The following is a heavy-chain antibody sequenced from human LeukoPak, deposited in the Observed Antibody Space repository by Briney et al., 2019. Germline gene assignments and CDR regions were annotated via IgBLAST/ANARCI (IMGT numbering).Heavy chain of an antibody. CDR2: IWYDGSNK. J-gene: IGHJ4*02. CDR3: AREVKYYDSSGYYYRYFDY. D-gene: IGHD3-22*01. Sequence: GGSLRLSCAASGFTFSNSWMHWVRQAPGKGLEWVALIWYDGSNKYYADSVKGRFTISRDNSKNTLYLQMNSLRAEDTAVYYCAREVKYYDSSGYYYRYFDYWGLGTLVTVSS. CDR1: GFTFSNSW. V-gene: IGHV3-33*08.